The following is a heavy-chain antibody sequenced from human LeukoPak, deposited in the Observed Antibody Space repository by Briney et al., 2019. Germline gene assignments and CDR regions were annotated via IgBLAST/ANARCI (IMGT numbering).Heavy chain of an antibody. CDR2: ISGSGGST. V-gene: IGHV3-23*01. Sequence: GGSLRLSCAASGFTFSSYAMSWVRQAPGKGPEWVSAISGSGGSTYYADSVKGRFTISRDNSKNTLYLQMNSLRAEDTAVYYCRGTSSLSDDYWGQGTLVTVSS. CDR3: RGTSSLSDDY. D-gene: IGHD1-1*01. CDR1: GFTFSSYA. J-gene: IGHJ4*02.